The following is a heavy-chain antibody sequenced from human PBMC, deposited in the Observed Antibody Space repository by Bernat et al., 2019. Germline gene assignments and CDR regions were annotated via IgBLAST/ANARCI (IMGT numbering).Heavy chain of an antibody. D-gene: IGHD6-6*01. CDR3: AKDYSSSLDHYFDY. J-gene: IGHJ4*02. V-gene: IGHV3-23*01. CDR2: ISGGGGTT. Sequence: EVQLLESGGGLAQPGGSLRLSCAASGFTFSTYAMTWVRQAPGKGLEWVSGISGGGGTTYYADSVKGRFTISRDNSKNTLYLQMNSLRAEDTAVYYCAKDYSSSLDHYFDYWGQGTLVTVSS. CDR1: GFTFSTYA.